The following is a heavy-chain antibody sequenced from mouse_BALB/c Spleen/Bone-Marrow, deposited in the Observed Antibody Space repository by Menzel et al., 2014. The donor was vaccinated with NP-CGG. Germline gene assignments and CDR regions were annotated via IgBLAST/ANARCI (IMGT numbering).Heavy chain of an antibody. CDR1: GYTLTDYW. Sequence: LVESGAELVKPGAPVKLSCKASGYTLTDYWMNWVKRRPGRGLEWIGRIDPSDSETHYNQKFKDKATLTVDKSSTTAYIQLSNLTSEDSAVYYCARTAYWGQGTLVTVSA. CDR2: IDPSDSET. CDR3: ARTAY. J-gene: IGHJ3*01. V-gene: IGHV1-69*02.